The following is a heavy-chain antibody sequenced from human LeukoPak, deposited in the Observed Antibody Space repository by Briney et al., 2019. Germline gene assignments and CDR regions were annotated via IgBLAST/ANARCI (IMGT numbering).Heavy chain of an antibody. CDR2: IYYSGST. J-gene: IGHJ4*02. Sequence: SETLSLTCTVSGGSISSYYWSWIRQPPGKGLEWIGYIYYSGSTNYNPSLKSRVTISVDTSKNQFSLKLSSVTAADTAVYYCASHRPQCSSWWGGIDYWGQGTLVTVSS. CDR3: ASHRPQCSSWWGGIDY. D-gene: IGHD6-13*01. CDR1: GGSISSYY. V-gene: IGHV4-59*08.